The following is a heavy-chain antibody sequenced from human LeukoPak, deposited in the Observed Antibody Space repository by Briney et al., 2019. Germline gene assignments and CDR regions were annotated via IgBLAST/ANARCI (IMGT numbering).Heavy chain of an antibody. V-gene: IGHV1-46*01. D-gene: IGHD3-10*01. CDR1: GYTFTNYY. CDR2: INPRGAST. Sequence: ASVKVSCKASGYTFTNYYMHWVRQAPGQGLEWMGIINPRGASTSYAQRFQGRVTMTSDTSTSTVFMELSSLRSEDTAVYYCARGPLGQYYGLGTHSYYYYGLDVWGQGTTVTVSS. J-gene: IGHJ6*02. CDR3: ARGPLGQYYGLGTHSYYYYGLDV.